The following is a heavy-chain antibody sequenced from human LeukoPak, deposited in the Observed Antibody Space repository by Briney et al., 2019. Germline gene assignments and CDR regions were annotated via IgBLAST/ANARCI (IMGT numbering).Heavy chain of an antibody. Sequence: GGSLRLSCAASGVSCSTNSMYRGCQAPGKGLEWVSSISGNSRTKDYADSVKGRFTISRDNAGNSLYLQMNSLSVEYTAVYYCPSSSGDYANKHLDCWGQGTLVTVSS. CDR2: ISGNSRTK. CDR3: PSSSGDYANKHLDC. D-gene: IGHD4-17*01. V-gene: IGHV3-21*01. CDR1: GVSCSTNS. J-gene: IGHJ4*02.